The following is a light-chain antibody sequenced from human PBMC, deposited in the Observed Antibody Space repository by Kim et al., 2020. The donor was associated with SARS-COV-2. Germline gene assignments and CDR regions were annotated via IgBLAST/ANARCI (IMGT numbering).Light chain of an antibody. CDR1: QNIGTY. CDR2: AAS. Sequence: SVGDRVTSTCRASQNIGTYLKWYQQKPGKAPQLLIYAASSLRSGVPSRFSGSGSGTDFTLTIGSLQPDDFATYYCQQSYSTPLHSFGQGTKLEI. CDR3: QQSYSTPLHS. J-gene: IGKJ2*03. V-gene: IGKV1-39*01.